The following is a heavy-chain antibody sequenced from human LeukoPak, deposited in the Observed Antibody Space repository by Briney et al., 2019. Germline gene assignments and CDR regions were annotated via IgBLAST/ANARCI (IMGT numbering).Heavy chain of an antibody. Sequence: PGRSLRLSCAASGFTFSSYAMHWVRQAPGKGLEWVAVISYDGSNKYYADSVKGRFTISRDNSKNTLYLQMNSLRAEDTAVYYCATQYYYDSSGSLLPLDYWGQGTLVTVSS. J-gene: IGHJ4*02. CDR3: ATQYYYDSSGSLLPLDY. D-gene: IGHD3-22*01. CDR2: ISYDGSNK. CDR1: GFTFSSYA. V-gene: IGHV3-30-3*01.